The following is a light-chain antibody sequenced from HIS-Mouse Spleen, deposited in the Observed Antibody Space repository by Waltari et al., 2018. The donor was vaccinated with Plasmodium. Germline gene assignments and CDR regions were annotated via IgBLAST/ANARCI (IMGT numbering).Light chain of an antibody. J-gene: IGLJ3*02. CDR1: SSNIGSNY. CDR3: AAWDDSLSGPV. CDR2: RNN. Sequence: QSVLTQPPSASGTPGQRVTISCSGSSSNIGSNYVYWYQQLPGTAPKRLIYRNNQRPSGVPARFSGAKSGTSASLAISVLRSEDEADYYCAAWDDSLSGPVFGGGTKLTVL. V-gene: IGLV1-47*01.